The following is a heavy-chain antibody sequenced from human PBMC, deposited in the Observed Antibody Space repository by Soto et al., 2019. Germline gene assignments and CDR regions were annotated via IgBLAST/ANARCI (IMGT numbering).Heavy chain of an antibody. CDR2: INAGNGNT. J-gene: IGHJ4*02. D-gene: IGHD3-16*01. CDR3: DNVGGGSIIEL. Sequence: ASVKVSSKASGYTFTSYAMHWVRQAPGQRLEWMGWINAGNGNTKYSQKFQGRVTITRDTSTSTAYMELSSLRSEDTAVYYCDNVGGGSIIELWAPGTLVTASS. V-gene: IGHV1-3*01. CDR1: GYTFTSYA.